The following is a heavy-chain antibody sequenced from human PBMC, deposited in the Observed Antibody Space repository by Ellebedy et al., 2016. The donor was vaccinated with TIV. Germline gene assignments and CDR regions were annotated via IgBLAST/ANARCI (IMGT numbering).Heavy chain of an antibody. V-gene: IGHV4-39*01. Sequence: MPSETLSLTCTVSDGSISSSSYYWGWIRQPPGKGLEWIGSIYYSGSTYYNPSLKSRVTISVDTSKNQFSLKLSSVTAADTAVYYCARRGDCSSTSCHGRRWFDPWGQGTLVTVSS. CDR2: IYYSGST. CDR3: ARRGDCSSTSCHGRRWFDP. D-gene: IGHD2-2*01. CDR1: DGSISSSSYY. J-gene: IGHJ5*02.